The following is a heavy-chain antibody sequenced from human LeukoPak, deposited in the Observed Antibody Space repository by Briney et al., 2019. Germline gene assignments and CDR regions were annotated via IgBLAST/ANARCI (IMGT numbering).Heavy chain of an antibody. V-gene: IGHV1-2*02. Sequence: ASVKVSCKASGYTFTGYYMHWVRQAPGQGLEWMGWINPNSGGTNYAQKFQGRVTMTRDTSISTAYMELSRLRSDDTAVYYCARDRRGSSSWYRRLGCWFDPWGQGTLVTVSS. D-gene: IGHD6-13*01. CDR2: INPNSGGT. J-gene: IGHJ5*02. CDR3: ARDRRGSSSWYRRLGCWFDP. CDR1: GYTFTGYY.